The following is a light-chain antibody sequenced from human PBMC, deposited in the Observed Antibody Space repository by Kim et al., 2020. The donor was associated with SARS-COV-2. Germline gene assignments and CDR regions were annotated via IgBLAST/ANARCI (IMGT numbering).Light chain of an antibody. CDR2: GAS. J-gene: IGKJ4*01. Sequence: EVVMTQSPATLSVSPGERATLSCRASQSVSSSLGWYQQKPGQAPRLLIYGASTRATGIPARFSGSGSGTEFTLTISSLQSEDFAVYYCQQYKNWPLTFGGGTKVDIK. CDR3: QQYKNWPLT. V-gene: IGKV3-15*01. CDR1: QSVSSS.